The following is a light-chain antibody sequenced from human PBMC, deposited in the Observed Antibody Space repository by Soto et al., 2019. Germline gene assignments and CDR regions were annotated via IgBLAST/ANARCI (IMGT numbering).Light chain of an antibody. CDR2: SAS. J-gene: IGKJ5*01. Sequence: DIVMTQSPATLSVSPGERATLSCRASQSMSNNLAWYQQKPGQAPRLLIYSASTRDTGIPDRFSGSGSGTEFTLTISSLQSEDFAIYYCQQYHNWPPFTFGQGTRLEIK. CDR1: QSMSNN. CDR3: QQYHNWPPFT. V-gene: IGKV3-15*01.